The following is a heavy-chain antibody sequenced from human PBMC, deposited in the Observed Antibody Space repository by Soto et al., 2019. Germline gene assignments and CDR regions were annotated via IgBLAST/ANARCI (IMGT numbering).Heavy chain of an antibody. CDR3: ARGGGSPYHDHEFDY. Sequence: QVQLQESGPGLVKPSETLSLTCSVSGVSTSNHYWTWIRKPPGQGPEWIGCIYYRGTTNYKASFNSRVTISVDTSKNQFSLKLTSVTTADTAVYYCARGGGSPYHDHEFDYWGQGILVTVSS. CDR2: IYYRGTT. D-gene: IGHD2-2*01. V-gene: IGHV4-59*11. CDR1: GVSTSNHY. J-gene: IGHJ4*02.